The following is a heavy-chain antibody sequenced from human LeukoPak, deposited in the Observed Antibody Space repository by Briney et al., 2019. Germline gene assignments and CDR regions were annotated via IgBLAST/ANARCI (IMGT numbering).Heavy chain of an antibody. V-gene: IGHV3-23*01. J-gene: IGHJ4*02. CDR3: AKDQEDRGYPSSFDF. CDR1: GFSFSDYA. Sequence: PGGSLRLSCTSSGFSFSDYAMNWVRQAPGKGLEWVSCIRGNSGMRFYSGSVRGRFTISRDNSKNTVYLQMDSLRVDDTAVYFCAKDQEDRGYPSSFDFWGQGTLVTVSS. D-gene: IGHD2-15*01. CDR2: IRGNSGMR.